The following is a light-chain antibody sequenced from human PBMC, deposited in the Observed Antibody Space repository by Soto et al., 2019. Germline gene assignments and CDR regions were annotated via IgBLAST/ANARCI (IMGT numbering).Light chain of an antibody. CDR3: SSYINSSTPSYV. CDR1: SSDVGGYNS. J-gene: IGLJ1*01. CDR2: EVS. V-gene: IGLV2-14*01. Sequence: QSVLTQPASVSGSPGQSITISCTGTSSDVGGYNSVSWYQQYPGKAPKVMIYEVSNRPSGVSNRFSGSKSGNTASLTISGLQAEDEADYYGSSYINSSTPSYVFGTGTKVTVL.